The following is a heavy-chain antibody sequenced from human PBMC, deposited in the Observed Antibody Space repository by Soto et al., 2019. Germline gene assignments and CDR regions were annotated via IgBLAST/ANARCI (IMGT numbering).Heavy chain of an antibody. D-gene: IGHD5-12*01. CDR2: IPSRGRP. CDR3: ARDTYSGYDFGL. J-gene: IGHJ5*02. V-gene: IGHV4-30-4*01. CDR1: GASVAGGSYY. Sequence: QVQLRESGPGLVKPSQTLSLTCSVSGASVAGGSYYWSWVRQPPGKGLEWIGYIPSRGRPFYNPSLTSRGTISADTSKNQLSLQLTSVTAADTDVYYCARDTYSGYDFGLWGQGTLVNVSS.